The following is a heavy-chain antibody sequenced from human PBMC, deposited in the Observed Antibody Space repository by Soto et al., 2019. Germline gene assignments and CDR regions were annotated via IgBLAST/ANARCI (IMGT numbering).Heavy chain of an antibody. D-gene: IGHD3-10*01. CDR3: AGSDYGSGFDP. CDR2: IYHSGST. Sequence: SETLSLTCAVSGGSISSGGYSWSWIRQPPGKGLEWIGYIYHSGSTYYSPSLKSRVTISVDRSKNQFSLKLSSVTAADTAVYYCAGSDYGSGFDPWGQGTLVTVSS. J-gene: IGHJ5*02. V-gene: IGHV4-30-2*01. CDR1: GGSISSGGYS.